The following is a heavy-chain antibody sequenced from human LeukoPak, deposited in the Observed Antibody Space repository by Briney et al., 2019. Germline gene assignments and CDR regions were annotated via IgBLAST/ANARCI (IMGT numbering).Heavy chain of an antibody. D-gene: IGHD6-19*01. CDR1: GFIFSTYG. V-gene: IGHV3-74*01. Sequence: PGGSLRLSCAASGFIFSTYGMHWVRQAPGKGLVWVSRSKNDGGSTSYADSVKGRFTISRDSAKSTLFLQMDSLRAEDTAVYYCARAGYSSGWYYFDYWGQGTLVTVSS. CDR3: ARAGYSSGWYYFDY. J-gene: IGHJ4*02. CDR2: SKNDGGST.